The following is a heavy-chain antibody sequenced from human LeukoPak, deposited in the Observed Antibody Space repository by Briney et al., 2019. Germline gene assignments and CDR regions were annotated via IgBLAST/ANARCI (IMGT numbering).Heavy chain of an antibody. Sequence: GGSLSLSCAASGFTFSSYGWNWVRQAPGKGLEWVAVIWYDGSNNYNADSVKGRFTISRANSKNTLYLQMNTLRAEDTAVYYCAREHNAVPAFDLWGQGTMVTVSS. V-gene: IGHV3-33*01. CDR3: AREHNAVPAFDL. CDR2: IWYDGSNN. CDR1: GFTFSSYG. J-gene: IGHJ3*01. D-gene: IGHD4-17*01.